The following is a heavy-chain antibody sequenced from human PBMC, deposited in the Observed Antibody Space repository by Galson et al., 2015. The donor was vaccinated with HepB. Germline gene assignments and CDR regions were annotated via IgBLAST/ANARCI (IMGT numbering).Heavy chain of an antibody. Sequence: SLRLSCAASRFTFSSYTMHWVRQAPGKGLVWVAFISYDGSNKNFADSVKGRFTISRDNSRNTLYLQMHSLSLEDTAVYYCARSFMVAANHLDCWGQGTLVTVSS. CDR2: ISYDGSNK. CDR3: ARSFMVAANHLDC. D-gene: IGHD2-15*01. V-gene: IGHV3-30-3*01. CDR1: RFTFSSYT. J-gene: IGHJ4*02.